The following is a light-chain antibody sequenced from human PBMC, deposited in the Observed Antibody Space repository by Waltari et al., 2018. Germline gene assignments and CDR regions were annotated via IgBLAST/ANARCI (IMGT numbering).Light chain of an antibody. Sequence: QSALTQPPSVSGSPAQSVTISCTGTSNDVGSYNSHPWYQQPPGTAPKLMIYEGSNRPSGVPDRFSGSKSGNTASLTISGLQPEDEADYYCNSFTTSTTWVFGGGTRVTVL. CDR1: SNDVGSYNS. J-gene: IGLJ3*02. CDR2: EGS. V-gene: IGLV2-18*02. CDR3: NSFTTSTTWV.